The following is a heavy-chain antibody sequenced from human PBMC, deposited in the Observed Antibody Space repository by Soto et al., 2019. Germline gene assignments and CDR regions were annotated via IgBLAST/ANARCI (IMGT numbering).Heavy chain of an antibody. CDR2: IIPIFGTA. CDR3: AREYRYGSGSYSDY. D-gene: IGHD3-10*01. Sequence: QVQLVQSGAEVKKPGSSVKVSCKASGGTFSSYAISWVRQAPGQGLEWMGGIIPIFGTANYAQKFQGRVTITADESTSTAYMELSSQRSEDTAVYYCAREYRYGSGSYSDYWGQGTLVTVSS. J-gene: IGHJ4*02. CDR1: GGTFSSYA. V-gene: IGHV1-69*12.